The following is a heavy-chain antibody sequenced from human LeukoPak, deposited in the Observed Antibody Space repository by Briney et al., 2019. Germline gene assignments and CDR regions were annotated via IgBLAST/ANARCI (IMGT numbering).Heavy chain of an antibody. V-gene: IGHV4-31*03. J-gene: IGHJ5*02. CDR1: GGSISSGGYY. CDR3: ARVGLGYCSSTSCFDNWFDP. CDR2: IYYSGST. Sequence: SETLSLTCTVSGGSISSGGYYWSWIRQHPGKGLEWIGYIYYSGSTYYNPSLKSRVTISVGTSKNQFSLKLSSVTAADTAVYYCARVGLGYCSSTSCFDNWFDPWGQGTLVTVSS. D-gene: IGHD2-2*01.